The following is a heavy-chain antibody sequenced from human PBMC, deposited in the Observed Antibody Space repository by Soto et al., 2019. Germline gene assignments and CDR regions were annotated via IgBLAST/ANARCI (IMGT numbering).Heavy chain of an antibody. CDR3: ARGVTPIDY. Sequence: QVQLVQAGAEVKKPGTSVNVSCKASGYTFTTFGISWVRQAPGQGLEWMGCISAHNGNTNYAQKFQGRFTMTTDTSTSTADMEVRSLRFDDTAVYYCARGVTPIDYWGQGTLVTVSS. J-gene: IGHJ4*02. CDR2: ISAHNGNT. D-gene: IGHD2-21*02. CDR1: GYTFTTFG. V-gene: IGHV1-18*01.